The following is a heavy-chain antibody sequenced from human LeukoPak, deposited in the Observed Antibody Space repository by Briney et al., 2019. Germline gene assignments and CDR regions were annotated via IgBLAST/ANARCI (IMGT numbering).Heavy chain of an antibody. D-gene: IGHD4-23*01. J-gene: IGHJ4*02. CDR2: TNGATGNT. V-gene: IGHV1-3*02. CDR1: GYTFTNYA. CDR3: ARSPGGNARTWLDY. Sequence: ASVKVSCKASGYTFTNYALHWVRQAPGQRLEWMGWTNGATGNTRFSQDFQGRLTITIDTSAGTAYMELSSLRSEDTAVYYCARSPGGNARTWLDYWGQGTLVTVSS.